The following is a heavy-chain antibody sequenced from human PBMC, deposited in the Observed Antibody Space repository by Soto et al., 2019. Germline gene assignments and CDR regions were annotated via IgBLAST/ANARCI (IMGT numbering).Heavy chain of an antibody. J-gene: IGHJ4*02. Sequence: SVKVSCKASGFTFTSSAVQWVRQARGQRLEGIGWIVVYNGNTNYAQKFQERVTITRDTSTSTASMELRSLRSDDTAVYYCARERYHSSGYVDYWGQGTLVTVSS. CDR3: ARERYHSSGYVDY. CDR1: GFTFTSSA. CDR2: IVVYNGNT. V-gene: IGHV1-58*01. D-gene: IGHD3-22*01.